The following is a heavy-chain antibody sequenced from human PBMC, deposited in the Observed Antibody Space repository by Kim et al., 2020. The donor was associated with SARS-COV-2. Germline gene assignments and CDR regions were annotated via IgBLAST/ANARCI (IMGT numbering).Heavy chain of an antibody. CDR2: ISYDGSNK. Sequence: GGSLRLSCAVSGFTFSSYGMHWVRQAPGKGLEWVAVISYDGSNKYYADSVKGRFTISRANSKNTLYLQMNSLRAEDTALYYCANIPTDCYFDLWGRGTLV. V-gene: IGHV3-30*18. D-gene: IGHD2-2*02. CDR1: GFTFSSYG. CDR3: ANIPTDCYFDL. J-gene: IGHJ2*01.